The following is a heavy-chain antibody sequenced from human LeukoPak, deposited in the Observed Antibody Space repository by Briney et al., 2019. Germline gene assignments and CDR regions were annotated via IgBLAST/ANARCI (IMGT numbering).Heavy chain of an antibody. V-gene: IGHV3-33*06. CDR2: IWYDGSNK. CDR3: AKDVSYDSSGFDY. D-gene: IGHD3-22*01. J-gene: IGHJ4*02. Sequence: PGRSLRLSCAASGFTFSSYGMHWVRQAPGKGLEWVAVIWYDGSNKYYADSVKGRFTISRDNSKNTLYLQMNSLRAEDTAVYYCAKDVSYDSSGFDYWGQGTLVTVSS. CDR1: GFTFSSYG.